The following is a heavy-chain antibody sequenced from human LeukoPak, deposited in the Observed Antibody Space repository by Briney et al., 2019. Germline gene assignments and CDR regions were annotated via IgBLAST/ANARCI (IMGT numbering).Heavy chain of an antibody. CDR2: INEDGSEI. Sequence: GGSLRLSCAASGFTFSSYSMNWVRQAPGKGLEWVASINEDGSEIHYVDSVKGRFTISRDNAKDSLYLQMNSLTAEDTAMYYCVRAYHPGGWFDPWGQGTLVTVSS. J-gene: IGHJ5*02. CDR3: VRAYHPGGWFDP. V-gene: IGHV3-7*04. CDR1: GFTFSSYS. D-gene: IGHD2-21*01.